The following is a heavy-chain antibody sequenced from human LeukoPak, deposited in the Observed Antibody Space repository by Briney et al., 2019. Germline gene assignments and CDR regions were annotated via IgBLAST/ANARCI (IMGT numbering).Heavy chain of an antibody. J-gene: IGHJ4*02. CDR2: ISGSGGST. CDR1: GFTLSSYV. CDR3: AGGRWLQLGPSG. Sequence: GGSLRLSCAASGFTLSSYVMSWVRQAPGKGLEWVSAISGSGGSTYYADSVKGRFTISRDNSKNTLYLQMNSLRAEDTAVYYCAGGRWLQLGPSGWGQGTLVTVSS. V-gene: IGHV3-23*01. D-gene: IGHD5-24*01.